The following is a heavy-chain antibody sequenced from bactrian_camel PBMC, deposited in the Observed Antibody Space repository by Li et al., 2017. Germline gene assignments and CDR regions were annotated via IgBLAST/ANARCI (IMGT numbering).Heavy chain of an antibody. CDR1: GYTLPMN. V-gene: IGHV3S54*01. D-gene: IGHD5*01. Sequence: QVQLVESGGGSVQAGESLRLSCVASGYTLPMNMGWFRRLPGQEREGVAVIFPGGVDTYYVGSVKGRFTISRDNAENTLFLQMSSQKTEDTAVYYCATSTLGSWYVGLNYWGQGTQVTVS. CDR2: IFPGGVDT. CDR3: ATSTLGSWYVGLNY. J-gene: IGHJ4*01.